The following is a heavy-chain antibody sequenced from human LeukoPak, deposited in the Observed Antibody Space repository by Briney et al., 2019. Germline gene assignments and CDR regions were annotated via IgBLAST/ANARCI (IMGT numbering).Heavy chain of an antibody. Sequence: ASVKVSCKASGYTFTSYAMNWVRQAPGQGLEWMGWINTNTGNPTYAQGFTGRFVFSLDTSVSTAYLQISSLKAEDTAVYYCAREVLTAYYDSMTSTFDIWGQGTMVTVSS. CDR1: GYTFTSYA. V-gene: IGHV7-4-1*02. D-gene: IGHD3-22*01. CDR2: INTNTGNP. CDR3: AREVLTAYYDSMTSTFDI. J-gene: IGHJ3*02.